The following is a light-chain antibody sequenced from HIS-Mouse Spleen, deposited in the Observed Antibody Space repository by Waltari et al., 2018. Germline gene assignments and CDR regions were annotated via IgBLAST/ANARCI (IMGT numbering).Light chain of an antibody. CDR2: GAS. Sequence: EIVLTQSPGTLSLSPGERATLPCRASQSVSSSYLAWYQQKPGQAPRLLIYGASSRATGIPDRFSGSESGTDFTLTISRLEPEDFAVYYCQQYGSSPPLTFGGGTKVEIK. V-gene: IGKV3-20*01. CDR1: QSVSSSY. J-gene: IGKJ4*01. CDR3: QQYGSSPPLT.